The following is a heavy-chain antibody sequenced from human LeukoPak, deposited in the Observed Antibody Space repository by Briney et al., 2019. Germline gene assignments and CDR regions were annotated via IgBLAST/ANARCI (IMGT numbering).Heavy chain of an antibody. CDR3: AKFLGSGSYLYYYYGMDV. Sequence: GGSLRLSCAASGFTFNNFAMNWVRQAPGKGLEWVSVISGSAGSTYYAASVKGRFTISRDNSKNTLSLQMNSLRAEDTAVYYCAKFLGSGSYLYYYYGMDVWGQGTTVTVSS. V-gene: IGHV3-23*01. CDR2: ISGSAGST. D-gene: IGHD3-10*01. J-gene: IGHJ6*02. CDR1: GFTFNNFA.